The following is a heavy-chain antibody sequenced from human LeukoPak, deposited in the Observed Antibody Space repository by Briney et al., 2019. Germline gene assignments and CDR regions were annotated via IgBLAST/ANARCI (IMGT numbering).Heavy chain of an antibody. Sequence: GGSLRLSCAASGFTFSSYWMHWVRQAPGKGLVWVSRINSDGSSTSYADSVKGQFTISRDNAKNTLYLQMNSLRAEDTAVYYCARGGYSYGYSGAYWGQGTLVTVSS. CDR1: GFTFSSYW. CDR3: ARGGYSYGYSGAY. CDR2: INSDGSST. J-gene: IGHJ4*02. V-gene: IGHV3-74*01. D-gene: IGHD5-18*01.